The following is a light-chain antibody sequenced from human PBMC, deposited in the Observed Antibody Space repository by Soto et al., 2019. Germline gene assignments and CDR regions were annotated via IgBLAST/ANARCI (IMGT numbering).Light chain of an antibody. CDR3: SSYTSSNTLV. J-gene: IGLJ1*01. V-gene: IGLV2-14*01. Sequence: QSALTQPAFVSGSPGQSITLSCTGTSSDVGGFDSVSWYQQHPGSAPKLMIYEVTNRPSGVSHRFSGSKSGNTASLTISGLQTEDEADYYCSSYTSSNTLVFGTGTKVTVL. CDR1: SSDVGGFDS. CDR2: EVT.